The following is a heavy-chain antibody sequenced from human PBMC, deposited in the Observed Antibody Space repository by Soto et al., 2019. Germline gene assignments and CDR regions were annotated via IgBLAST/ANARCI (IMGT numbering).Heavy chain of an antibody. D-gene: IGHD4-17*01. CDR3: ATAATTVTTQYDY. CDR1: GYTFTSYA. V-gene: IGHV1-3*01. CDR2: INAGNGNT. J-gene: IGHJ4*02. Sequence: ASVKVSCKASGYTFTSYAMHWVRQAPGQRLEWMGWINAGNGNTKYSQKFQGRVTITRDTSASTAYMELSSLRSEDTAVYYCATAATTVTTQYDYWGQGTLVTVSS.